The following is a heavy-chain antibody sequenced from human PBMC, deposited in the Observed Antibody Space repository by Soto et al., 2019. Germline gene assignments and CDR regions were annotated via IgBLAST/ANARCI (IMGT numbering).Heavy chain of an antibody. V-gene: IGHV3-21*06. J-gene: IGHJ4*02. Sequence: GGSLRLSCAASGFTFTRYSMNWVRQAPGKGLEWVSSISSTTNYIYYGDSMKGRFTISRDNAKDSLYLEMNSLRAEDTAVYYCARESEDLTSNFDYWGQGTLVTVSS. CDR2: ISSTTNYI. CDR1: GFTFTRYS. CDR3: ARESEDLTSNFDY.